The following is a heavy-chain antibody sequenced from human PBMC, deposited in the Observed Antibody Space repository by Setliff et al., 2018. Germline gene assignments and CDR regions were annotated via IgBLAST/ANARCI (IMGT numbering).Heavy chain of an antibody. J-gene: IGHJ6*03. D-gene: IGHD7-27*01. CDR2: IYSSGST. CDR1: GGSISSDY. Sequence: SETLSLTCTVSGGSISSDYWSWIRQPPGKGLEWIGYIYSSGSTKYNPSLKSRVTISVDTSKNQFSLKLSSVTAADTAVYYCARVLTGEYYYYYYMDVWGKGTTVTVSS. CDR3: ARVLTGEYYYYYYMDV. V-gene: IGHV4-4*08.